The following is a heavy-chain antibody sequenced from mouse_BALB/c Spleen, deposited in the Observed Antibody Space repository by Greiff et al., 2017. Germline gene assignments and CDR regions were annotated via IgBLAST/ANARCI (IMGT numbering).Heavy chain of an antibody. J-gene: IGHJ2*01. CDR1: GYAFSSYW. CDR3: ARSGLRPFDY. V-gene: IGHV1-80*01. D-gene: IGHD1-2*01. Sequence: QVHVKQSGAELVRPGSSVKISCKASGYAFSSYWMNWVKQRPGQGLEWIGQIYPGDGDTNYNGKFKGKATLTADKSSSTAYMQLSSLTSEDSAVYFCARSGLRPFDYWGQGTTLTVSS. CDR2: IYPGDGDT.